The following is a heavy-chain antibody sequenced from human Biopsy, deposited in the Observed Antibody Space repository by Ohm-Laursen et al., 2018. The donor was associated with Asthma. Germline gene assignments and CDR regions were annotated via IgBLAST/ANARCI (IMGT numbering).Heavy chain of an antibody. J-gene: IGHJ6*02. CDR2: ISSDGHNK. V-gene: IGHV3-30*03. D-gene: IGHD2-15*01. CDR1: GFVFSQSG. Sequence: SLRLSCAASGFVFSQSGMHWVRQAPGKGLEWVALISSDGHNKYYKDSVKGRSTTSRDNSRNKLYLQMTSLSAEDSAVYYCARVDGVVEAATRLGGMDVWGQGTTVTVSS. CDR3: ARVDGVVEAATRLGGMDV.